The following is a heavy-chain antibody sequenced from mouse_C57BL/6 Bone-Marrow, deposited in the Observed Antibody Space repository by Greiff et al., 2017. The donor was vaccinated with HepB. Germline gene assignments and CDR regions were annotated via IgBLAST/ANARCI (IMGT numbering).Heavy chain of an antibody. CDR2: IYPRSGNT. CDR1: GYTFTSYG. CDR3: ARDPYYYAMDY. Sequence: QVQLQHSGAELARPGASVKLSCKASGYTFTSYGISWVKQRTGQGLEWIGEIYPRSGNTYYNEKFKGKATLTADKSSSTAYMELRSLTSEDSAVYFCARDPYYYAMDYWGQGTSVTVSS. J-gene: IGHJ4*01. V-gene: IGHV1-81*01.